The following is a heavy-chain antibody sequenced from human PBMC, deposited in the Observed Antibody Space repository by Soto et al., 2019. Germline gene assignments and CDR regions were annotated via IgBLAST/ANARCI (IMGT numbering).Heavy chain of an antibody. J-gene: IGHJ4*02. CDR3: ARDLPDYGDYSGPRYFDY. V-gene: IGHV3-48*01. CDR1: GFTFSSYS. D-gene: IGHD4-17*01. Sequence: GGSLRLSCAASGFTFSSYSMNWVRQAPGKGLEWVSYISSSSSTIYYADSVKGRFTISRDNAKNSLYLQMNSLRAEDTALYYCARDLPDYGDYSGPRYFDYWGQGTLVTVSS. CDR2: ISSSSSTI.